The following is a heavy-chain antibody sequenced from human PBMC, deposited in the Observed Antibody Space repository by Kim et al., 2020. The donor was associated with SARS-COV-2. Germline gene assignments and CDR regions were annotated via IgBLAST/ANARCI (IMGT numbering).Heavy chain of an antibody. V-gene: IGHV1-2*02. CDR3: ARELVVVAARPPSGDAFDI. D-gene: IGHD2-15*01. CDR2: INPNSGGT. Sequence: ASVKVSCKASGYTFTGYYMHWVRQAPGQGLEWMGWINPNSGGTNYAQKFQGRVTMTRDTSISTAYMELSRLRSDDTAVYYCARELVVVAARPPSGDAFDIWGQGTMVTVSS. CDR1: GYTFTGYY. J-gene: IGHJ3*02.